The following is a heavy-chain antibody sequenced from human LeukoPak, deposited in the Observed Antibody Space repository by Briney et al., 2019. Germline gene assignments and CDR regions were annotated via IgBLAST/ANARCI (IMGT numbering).Heavy chain of an antibody. Sequence: GGSLRLSCTASGFTFSSYAMSWVRQAPGKGLEWVSAISGSGGSTYYADSVKGRFTISRDNSKNTVYLQMNSLRADDTAVYYCAKDFDLWCEESYDSFDIWGQGTMVTVSS. CDR1: GFTFSSYA. CDR3: AKDFDLWCEESYDSFDI. V-gene: IGHV3-23*01. D-gene: IGHD3-10*01. J-gene: IGHJ3*02. CDR2: ISGSGGST.